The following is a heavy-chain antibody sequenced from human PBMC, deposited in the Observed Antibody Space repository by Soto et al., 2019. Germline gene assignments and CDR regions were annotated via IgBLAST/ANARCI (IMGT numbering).Heavy chain of an antibody. CDR3: ARGGAYYSNGMDV. Sequence: WESLKISCKGSGYSFTSYWIGWVRQMPGKGLESMGIIYPGDSDTRYSPSFQGQVTISADKSISTAYLQLSSLKASDTAMYYCARGGAYYSNGMDVWGQGTKGPVSS. V-gene: IGHV5-51*01. CDR1: GYSFTSYW. D-gene: IGHD1-26*01. J-gene: IGHJ6*02. CDR2: IYPGDSDT.